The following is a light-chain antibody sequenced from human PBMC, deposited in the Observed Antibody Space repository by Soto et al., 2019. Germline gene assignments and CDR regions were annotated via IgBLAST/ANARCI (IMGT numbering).Light chain of an antibody. CDR2: GAS. Sequence: EFVLTQSPATLSVSPGERATLSFSASQSVSSSYLAWYQQKPGQAPRLLIYGASSRATGIPARFSGSGSGTEFTLTINSLQSEDFAVYYCQRYNNWPLTFGGGTKVDIK. CDR1: QSVSSSY. CDR3: QRYNNWPLT. V-gene: IGKV3D-15*01. J-gene: IGKJ4*01.